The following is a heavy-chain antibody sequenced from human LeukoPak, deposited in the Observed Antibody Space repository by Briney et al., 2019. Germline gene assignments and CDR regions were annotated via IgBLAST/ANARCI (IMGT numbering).Heavy chain of an antibody. J-gene: IGHJ3*01. CDR1: GFTFNNAW. Sequence: GGSLRLSCSGSGFTFNNAWMSWVRQAPGRGLEWVGRIKREIDGGTPDYAAPVKGRFTISRDDSKNTVHLQMNSLKGEDTAVYYCTRGSGSPERAFDVWGQGTMVTVSS. CDR2: IKREIDGGTP. V-gene: IGHV3-15*01. D-gene: IGHD1-26*01. CDR3: TRGSGSPERAFDV.